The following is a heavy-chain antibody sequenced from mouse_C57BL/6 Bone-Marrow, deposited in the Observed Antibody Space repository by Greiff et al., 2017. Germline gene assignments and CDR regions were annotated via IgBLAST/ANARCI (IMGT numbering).Heavy chain of an antibody. CDR1: GYAFSSYW. J-gene: IGHJ2*01. D-gene: IGHD1-1*01. CDR3: ARLGDYGSSHYFDY. CDR2: IYPGDGDT. Sequence: VQLQQSGAELVKPGASVKISCKASGYAFSSYWMNWVKQRPGKGLEWIGQIYPGDGDTNYNGKFKGKATLTADKSSSPAYMQLSSLTSEDSAVYFCARLGDYGSSHYFDYWGQGTTLTVSS. V-gene: IGHV1-80*01.